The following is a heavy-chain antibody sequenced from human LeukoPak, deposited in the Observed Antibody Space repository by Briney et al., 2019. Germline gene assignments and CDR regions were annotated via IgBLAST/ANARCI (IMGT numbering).Heavy chain of an antibody. J-gene: IGHJ3*02. CDR3: ARDNLGATMSAFDI. Sequence: PSETLSLTCTVSGGSISSYYWSWIRQPPGKGLEWIGYIYYSGSTNYNPSLESRVTISVDTSKNQFSLKLSSVTAADTAVYYCARDNLGATMSAFDIWGQGTMVTVSS. V-gene: IGHV4-59*01. CDR1: GGSISSYY. D-gene: IGHD1-26*01. CDR2: IYYSGST.